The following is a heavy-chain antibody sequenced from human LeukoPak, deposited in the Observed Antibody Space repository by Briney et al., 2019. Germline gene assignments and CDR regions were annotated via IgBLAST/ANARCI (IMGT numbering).Heavy chain of an antibody. V-gene: IGHV3-23*01. CDR2: ISTVGDIT. D-gene: IGHD1-7*01. CDR1: GFIFRSSG. Sequence: GGSLRLSCAASGFIFRSSGISWVRQAPGKGLEWVSSISTVGDITHYAESVQGRFTISRDNSRNTLYLQMSSLSVDDTAVYYCAKVKSSLELVVAWGQGTLVTVSS. CDR3: AKVKSSLELVVA. J-gene: IGHJ5*02.